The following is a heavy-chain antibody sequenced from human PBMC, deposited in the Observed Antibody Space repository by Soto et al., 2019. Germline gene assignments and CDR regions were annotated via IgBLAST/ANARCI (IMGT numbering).Heavy chain of an antibody. J-gene: IGHJ4*02. Sequence: QVQLVQSGTEVKKPGSSVKVSCKASGGTFRNYPINWVRQAPGQGLEWMGSIFPLTDIPDYAQNFQARLTSSADKSTSTAYMELGGLTSDDTAMYFCARSTLVVLNYFESWGQGTLVTVSS. CDR1: GGTFRNYP. CDR3: ARSTLVVLNYFES. D-gene: IGHD1-1*01. V-gene: IGHV1-69*02. CDR2: IFPLTDIP.